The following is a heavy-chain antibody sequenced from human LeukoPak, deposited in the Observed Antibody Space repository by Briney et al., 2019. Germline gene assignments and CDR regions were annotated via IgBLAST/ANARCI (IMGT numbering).Heavy chain of an antibody. CDR3: ARARGYSGYLDY. D-gene: IGHD5-12*01. V-gene: IGHV4-31*03. CDR1: GGSISSGGYY. Sequence: TSETLSLTCTVSGGSISSGGYYWSWIRQHPGKGLEWIGYIYYIGSTFYNPSLKSRVTISVDTSKNQFSLKLSSVTAADTAVYYCARARGYSGYLDYWGQGTLVTVSS. CDR2: IYYIGST. J-gene: IGHJ4*02.